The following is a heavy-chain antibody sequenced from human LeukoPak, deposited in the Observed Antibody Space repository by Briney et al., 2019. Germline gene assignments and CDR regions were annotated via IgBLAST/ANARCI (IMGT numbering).Heavy chain of an antibody. CDR2: IYYSGST. Sequence: SETVSLTCTVSGGSISSSSYYWGWIRQPPGKGLEWIGSIYYSGSTYYNPSLKSRVTISVDTSKNQFSLKLSSVTAADTAVYYCARDRGFMTADYWGQGTLLTVSS. V-gene: IGHV4-39*02. CDR3: ARDRGFMTADY. J-gene: IGHJ4*02. D-gene: IGHD3-10*01. CDR1: GGSISSSSYY.